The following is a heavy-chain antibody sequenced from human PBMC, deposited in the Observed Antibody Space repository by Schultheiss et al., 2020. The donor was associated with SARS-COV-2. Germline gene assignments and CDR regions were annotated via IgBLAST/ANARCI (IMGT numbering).Heavy chain of an antibody. Sequence: GGSLRLSCKASGYTFTSYYMHWVRQAPGQGLEWMGWISAYNGNTNYAQKLQGRVTITADESTSTAYMELSSLRSEDTAVYYCARDSSSGDWFDPWGQGTLVTVSS. CDR2: ISAYNGNT. CDR1: GYTFTSYY. D-gene: IGHD6-6*01. V-gene: IGHV1-18*04. J-gene: IGHJ5*02. CDR3: ARDSSSGDWFDP.